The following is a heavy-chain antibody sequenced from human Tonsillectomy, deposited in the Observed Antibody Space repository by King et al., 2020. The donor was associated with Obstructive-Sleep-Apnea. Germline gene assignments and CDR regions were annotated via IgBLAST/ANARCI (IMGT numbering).Heavy chain of an antibody. CDR3: ARTIYYDGSCYQSYS. Sequence: VQLVESGGGLVQPGGSLRLSCAASGFNLSDYCMDWVRQAPGKGLEWLGHIKKKTETYTTDYAASVKGRVTISRDDSKNSLYLQMNSLKSDDTAVYYCARTIYYDGSCYQSYSWGQGTLVTVSS. D-gene: IGHD3-22*01. CDR1: GFNLSDYC. CDR2: IKKKTETYTT. V-gene: IGHV3-72*01. J-gene: IGHJ4*02.